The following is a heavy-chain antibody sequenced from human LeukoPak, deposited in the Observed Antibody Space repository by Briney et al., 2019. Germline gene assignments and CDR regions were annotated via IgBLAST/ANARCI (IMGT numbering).Heavy chain of an antibody. CDR3: ARDDGAEDY. D-gene: IGHD4-17*01. CDR1: GFTFSSYW. Sequence: GGSLRLSWAASGFTFSSYWMSWVRQAPGKGLEWVANIKQEGSEKYYVDSVKGRFTVSRDNAKNALYLQMNSLRAEDTAVYYCARDDGAEDYWGQGTLVTVSS. J-gene: IGHJ4*02. CDR2: IKQEGSEK. V-gene: IGHV3-7*01.